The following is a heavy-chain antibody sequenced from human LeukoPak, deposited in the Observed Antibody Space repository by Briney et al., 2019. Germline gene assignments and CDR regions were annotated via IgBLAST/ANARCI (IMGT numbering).Heavy chain of an antibody. CDR3: ARDKDFTIDY. CDR1: GFTFSGYG. J-gene: IGHJ4*02. D-gene: IGHD3-10*01. Sequence: PGGSLRLSCVASGFTFSGYGMNWVRQAPGEGLEWVANMRTDGSVVQYADSVKGRFTISRDNAKNSLFLQMNSVRAEDTAVYYCARDKDFTIDYWGQGTLVTVSS. V-gene: IGHV3-7*01. CDR2: MRTDGSVV.